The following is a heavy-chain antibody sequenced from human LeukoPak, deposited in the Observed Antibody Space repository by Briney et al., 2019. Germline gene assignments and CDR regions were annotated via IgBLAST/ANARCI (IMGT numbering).Heavy chain of an antibody. V-gene: IGHV3-21*01. J-gene: IGHJ5*02. CDR3: ARADCSGSTCYLRRSWFDP. CDR2: ISTSSRYI. Sequence: GSLRLSCAASGFTLSTFDMNWVRQAPGKGLEWVSSISTSSRYIYYRDSVKGRFTISRDDVKNSLYLQMNSLRVEDTAVYYCARADCSGSTCYLRRSWFDPWGQGTLVTVSS. CDR1: GFTLSTFD. D-gene: IGHD2-2*01.